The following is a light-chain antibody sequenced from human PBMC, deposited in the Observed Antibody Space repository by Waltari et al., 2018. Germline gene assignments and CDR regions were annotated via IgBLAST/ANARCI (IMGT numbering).Light chain of an antibody. V-gene: IGKV4-1*01. CDR2: WAS. CDR1: PSVLYSSHNKNY. J-gene: IGKJ5*01. CDR3: QQYYSGPFT. Sequence: DIVMTQSPDSLAVSLGERATINCKSSPSVLYSSHNKNYFAWYQQKPGQPPKLLIYWASTRESGVPDRFTGSGSGTDFTLTISSLQAEDVAVYYCQQYYSGPFTFGQGTRLEIK.